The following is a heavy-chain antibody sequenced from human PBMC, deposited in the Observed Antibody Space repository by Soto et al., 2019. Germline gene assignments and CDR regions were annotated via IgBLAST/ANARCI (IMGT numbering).Heavy chain of an antibody. CDR3: ARGISTVRHFDY. V-gene: IGHV3-74*03. Sequence: GGSLRLSCAASGFTFSSYWMHWVRQVPGKGLVWVSRIDSDGSSTTYADSVKGRFTISRDNSKNTLYLQMNSLRAEDTAAYYCARGISTVRHFDYWGQGTLVTVSS. J-gene: IGHJ4*02. CDR1: GFTFSSYW. D-gene: IGHD4-17*01. CDR2: IDSDGSST.